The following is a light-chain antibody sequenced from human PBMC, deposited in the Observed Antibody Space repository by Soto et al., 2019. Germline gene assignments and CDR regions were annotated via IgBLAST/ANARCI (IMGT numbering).Light chain of an antibody. J-gene: IGKJ4*01. Sequence: EIVVTQSPATLSVSPGERATLSCRASQSVSSNLAWYQQKPGQAPRLLVYGASTRATGIPVRFSGSGSGTEFTPTISSLQSEDFAVYYCQQYNDWPPLTFGGGTKVEIK. CDR3: QQYNDWPPLT. CDR2: GAS. V-gene: IGKV3-15*01. CDR1: QSVSSN.